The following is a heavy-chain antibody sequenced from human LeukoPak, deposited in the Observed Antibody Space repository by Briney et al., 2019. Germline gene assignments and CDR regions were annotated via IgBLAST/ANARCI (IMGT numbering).Heavy chain of an antibody. D-gene: IGHD3-10*01. CDR2: IYYSAST. CDR1: GGSISSSSYY. J-gene: IGHJ4*02. V-gene: IGHV4-39*01. Sequence: SETLSLTCTVSGGSISSSSYYGAWVRQPPGKGLEWVGTIYYSASTFYNPSLKSRVTISADTSKNQFSLKLSSVTAADTAVYYCARHLNYGSGSPNRPIDYWGQGTLVTVSS. CDR3: ARHLNYGSGSPNRPIDY.